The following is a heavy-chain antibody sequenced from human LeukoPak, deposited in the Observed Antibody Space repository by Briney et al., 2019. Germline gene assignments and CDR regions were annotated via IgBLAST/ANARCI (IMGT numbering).Heavy chain of an antibody. J-gene: IGHJ6*03. CDR1: GFTFSSYS. CDR3: ARRVRPQRSNYMDV. Sequence: PGGSLRLSCAASGFTFSSYSMNWVRQAPGKGLEWVSSISSSSSYIYYADSVKGRFTISRDNAKNSLYLQMNSLRAEDTAVYYCARRVRPQRSNYMDVWGKGTTVTVSS. V-gene: IGHV3-21*01. D-gene: IGHD4/OR15-4a*01. CDR2: ISSSSSYI.